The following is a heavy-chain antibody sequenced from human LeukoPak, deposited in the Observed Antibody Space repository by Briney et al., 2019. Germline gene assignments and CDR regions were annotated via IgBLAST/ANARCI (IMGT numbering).Heavy chain of an antibody. CDR3: ARASIVVVTAILSFDY. CDR2: ISYDGSNK. J-gene: IGHJ4*02. Sequence: GGSLRLSCAASGFTFSSYAMHRVRQAPGKGLEWVAVISYDGSNKYYADSVKGRFTISRDNSKNTLYLQMNSLRAEDTAVYYCARASIVVVTAILSFDYWGQGTLVTVSS. V-gene: IGHV3-30-3*01. D-gene: IGHD2-21*02. CDR1: GFTFSSYA.